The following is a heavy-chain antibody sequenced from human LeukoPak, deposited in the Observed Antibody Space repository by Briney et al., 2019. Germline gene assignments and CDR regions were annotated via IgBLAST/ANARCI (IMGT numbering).Heavy chain of an antibody. J-gene: IGHJ6*02. Sequence: GGSLRLSCAASGFTFSSYAMSWVRQAPGKGLEWVSAISGSGGSTYYADSVKGRFTISRVNSKNTLYLQMNSLRAEDTAVYYCAKGSTSNGYYGMDVWGQGTTVTVSS. CDR1: GFTFSSYA. V-gene: IGHV3-23*01. D-gene: IGHD2-2*01. CDR2: ISGSGGST. CDR3: AKGSTSNGYYGMDV.